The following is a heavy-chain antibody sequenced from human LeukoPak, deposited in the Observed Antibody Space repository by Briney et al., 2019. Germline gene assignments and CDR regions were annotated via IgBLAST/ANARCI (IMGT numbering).Heavy chain of an antibody. CDR2: ITESGDQT. CDR1: GITFSNSA. CDR3: VKSAGKDGYRDVFNI. V-gene: IGHV3-23*01. D-gene: IGHD5-24*01. Sequence: PGGSLRLSCVPSGITFSNSALSWVRQAPGKGLEWVSTITESGDQTHYADSVRGLFTISRDIFKNTLYLQMNSLRAEDTAVYHCVKSAGKDGYRDVFNIWGQGTVVTVSS. J-gene: IGHJ3*02.